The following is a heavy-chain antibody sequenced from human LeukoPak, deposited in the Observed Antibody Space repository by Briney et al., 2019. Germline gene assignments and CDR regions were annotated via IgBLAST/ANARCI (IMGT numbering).Heavy chain of an antibody. J-gene: IGHJ3*02. Sequence: PGGSLRLSCVASGFTVSRNYMNWVRQAPGKGLEWVAVISYDGSNKYYADSVKGRFTISRDNSKNTLHLQMNSLRAEYTAVYYCAKETGTTKGAIDIWGQGTMVTVSS. CDR1: GFTVSRNY. D-gene: IGHD1-7*01. CDR3: AKETGTTKGAIDI. V-gene: IGHV3-30*18. CDR2: ISYDGSNK.